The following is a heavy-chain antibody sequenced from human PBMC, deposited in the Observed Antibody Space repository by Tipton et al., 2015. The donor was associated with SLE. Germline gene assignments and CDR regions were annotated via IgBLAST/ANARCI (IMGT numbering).Heavy chain of an antibody. D-gene: IGHD3-22*01. CDR3: ARDGYYDSSTGLGAFDI. CDR2: IYFSGST. Sequence: TLSLTCTVSGGSISSGSYFWSWIRQPAGKGLEWIGHIYFSGSTNNNPSLKSRVTISVDTSKNQFSLKLSSVTAADTAVYYCARDGYYDSSTGLGAFDIWGQGTMVTVSS. V-gene: IGHV4-61*09. CDR1: GGSISSGSYF. J-gene: IGHJ3*02.